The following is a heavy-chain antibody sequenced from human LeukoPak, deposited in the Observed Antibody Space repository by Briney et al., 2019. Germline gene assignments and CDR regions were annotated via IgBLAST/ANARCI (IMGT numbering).Heavy chain of an antibody. CDR2: VHLDGRT. D-gene: IGHD3-3*01. J-gene: IGHJ4*02. CDR1: GGSVTSTNW. Sequence: PSGTLSLTCAVSGGSVTSTNWWTWVRQPPGKGLEWIGEVHLDGRTNYNPSLTGRLTMSVDLYENHISLKMTSVTAADTAVYYCAREGGFYRPLDYSGQGMLVTDSS. V-gene: IGHV4-4*02. CDR3: AREGGFYRPLDY.